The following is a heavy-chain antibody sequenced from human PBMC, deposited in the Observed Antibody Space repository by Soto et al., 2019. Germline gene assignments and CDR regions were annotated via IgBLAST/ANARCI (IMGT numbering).Heavy chain of an antibody. CDR1: GGSINGYF. V-gene: IGHV4-59*01. CDR3: ARVLVNARYETSGYDTFDV. D-gene: IGHD3-22*01. CDR2: IHSSGAT. J-gene: IGHJ3*01. Sequence: PSETLSLTCTVSGGSINGYFWSWVRQPPGKGLEWIGHIHSSGATKQRSSLKSRLDISIDTSENQFSLKLTSVTAADTAVYYCARVLVNARYETSGYDTFDVWGRGTMVTVSS.